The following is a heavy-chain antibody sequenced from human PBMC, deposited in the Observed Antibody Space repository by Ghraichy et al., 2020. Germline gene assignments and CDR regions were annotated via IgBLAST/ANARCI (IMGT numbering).Heavy chain of an antibody. CDR3: ARELPSPRGLGWFDP. V-gene: IGHV3-74*01. D-gene: IGHD1-26*01. CDR1: GFTFSSYW. Sequence: GGSLRLSCAASGFTFSSYWMHWVRQAPGKGLVWVSRINSDGSSTSYADSVKGRFTISRDNAKNTLYLQMNSLRAEDTAVYYCARELPSPRGLGWFDPWGQGTLVTVSS. J-gene: IGHJ5*02. CDR2: INSDGSST.